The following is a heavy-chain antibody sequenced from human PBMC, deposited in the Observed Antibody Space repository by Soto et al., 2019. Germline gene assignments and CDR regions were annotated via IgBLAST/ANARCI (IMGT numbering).Heavy chain of an antibody. CDR1: GYTFTSYG. V-gene: IGHV1-18*01. J-gene: IGHJ4*02. D-gene: IGHD2-2*01. CDR3: ERVYLGYCSSTSCYAGFDY. Sequence: ASVKVSCKASGYTFTSYGISWVRQAPGQGLEWMGWISAYNGNTNYAQKLQGRVTMTTDTSTSTAYMGLRSLRSEDTAVYYCERVYLGYCSSTSCYAGFDYWGQGTLVTVSS. CDR2: ISAYNGNT.